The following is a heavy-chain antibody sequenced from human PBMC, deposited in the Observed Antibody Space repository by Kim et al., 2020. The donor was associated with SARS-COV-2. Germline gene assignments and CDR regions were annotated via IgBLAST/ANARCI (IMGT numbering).Heavy chain of an antibody. J-gene: IGHJ4*02. Sequence: LKSPVTISVDTSKNQFSLKLSSVTAADTAVYYCASGVYSNYVRRVYYFDYWGQGTLVTVSS. D-gene: IGHD4-4*01. CDR3: ASGVYSNYVRRVYYFDY. V-gene: IGHV4-34*01.